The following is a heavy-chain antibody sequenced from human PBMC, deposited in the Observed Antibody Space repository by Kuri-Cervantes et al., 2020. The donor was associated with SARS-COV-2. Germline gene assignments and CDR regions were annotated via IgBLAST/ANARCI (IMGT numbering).Heavy chain of an antibody. CDR2: IYYSGST. D-gene: IGHD4-17*01. CDR3: ARGASYGDFDY. J-gene: IGHJ4*02. Sequence: LRLSCTVSGGSISSYYWSWIRQLPGKGLEWIGYIYYSGSTNYNPSIKSRVTISVDTSKNQFSLKLSSVTAADTAVYYCARGASYGDFDYWGQGTLVTVSS. V-gene: IGHV4-59*01. CDR1: GGSISSYY.